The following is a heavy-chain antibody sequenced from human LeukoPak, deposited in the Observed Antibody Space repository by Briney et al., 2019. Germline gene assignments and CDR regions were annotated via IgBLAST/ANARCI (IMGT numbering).Heavy chain of an antibody. CDR1: GFTFSSYA. Sequence: GGSLRLSCAASGFTFSSYAMSWVRQAPGKGLEWFSAISGSGGSTYYADSVKGRFTISRDNSKNTLYLQMNSLRAEDTAVYYCAKSIAAAVSRGSFASWGQGTLVTVSS. D-gene: IGHD6-13*01. CDR2: ISGSGGST. CDR3: AKSIAAAVSRGSFAS. V-gene: IGHV3-23*01. J-gene: IGHJ4*02.